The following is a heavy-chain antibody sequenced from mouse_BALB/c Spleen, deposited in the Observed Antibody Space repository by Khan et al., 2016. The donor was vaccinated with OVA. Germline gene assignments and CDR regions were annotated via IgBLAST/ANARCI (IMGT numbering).Heavy chain of an antibody. J-gene: IGHJ4*01. Sequence: QSGPELKKPGETVKISCKASGYTFISFGMNWVKQSPGKALKWMGWINTYTGEPTYADDFKGRFAFSLETSASTAYLQINNLKNEDTATYFGARPPYFSYTLDYWGQGTSVTVSS. D-gene: IGHD2-10*01. CDR3: ARPPYFSYTLDY. CDR2: INTYTGEP. CDR1: GYTFISFG. V-gene: IGHV9-3-1*01.